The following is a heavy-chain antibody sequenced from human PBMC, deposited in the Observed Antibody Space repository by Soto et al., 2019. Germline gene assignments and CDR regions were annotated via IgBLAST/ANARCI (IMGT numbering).Heavy chain of an antibody. J-gene: IGHJ4*02. V-gene: IGHV5-51*01. CDR2: IYPGDSDT. Sequence: GESLKISCKGSGYSFTSYWIGWVRQMPGKGLEWMGIIYPGDSDTRYSPSFQGQVTISADKSISTAYLQWSSLKASDTAMYYCARHPYHYYDSSGYHPANFDYWGQGTLVTVSS. CDR3: ARHPYHYYDSSGYHPANFDY. D-gene: IGHD3-22*01. CDR1: GYSFTSYW.